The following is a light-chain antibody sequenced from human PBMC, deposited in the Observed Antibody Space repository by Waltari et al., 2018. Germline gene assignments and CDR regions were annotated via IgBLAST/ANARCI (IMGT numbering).Light chain of an antibody. J-gene: IGLJ3*02. CDR1: SSNIGAPYN. CDR3: QSYDSGLIGVV. CDR2: DDS. V-gene: IGLV1-40*01. Sequence: QSVLTQPPSVSGAPGQRVPISCTGSSSNIGAPYNVHWYQHLPGTAPKLLIYDDSHRPSGVPDRFSGSKSGTSASLAITGLRAEDEAEYYCQSYDSGLIGVVFGGGTKVTVL.